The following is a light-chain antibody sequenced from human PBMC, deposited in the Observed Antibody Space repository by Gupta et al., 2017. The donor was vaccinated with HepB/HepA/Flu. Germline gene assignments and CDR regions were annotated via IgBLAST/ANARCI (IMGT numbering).Light chain of an antibody. CDR2: SAP. V-gene: IGKV1-12*01. CDR1: QGISHW. Sequence: IQMPQSPSSVSAPVGDRVTGTCRESQGISHWLAWYQQKPGRAPTLLIHSAPTLQSGVPSRFSGSRSGTDFTLTISSLQPEYFATYYCQQSNSFPLTFGQGTRLEIK. J-gene: IGKJ5*01. CDR3: QQSNSFPLT.